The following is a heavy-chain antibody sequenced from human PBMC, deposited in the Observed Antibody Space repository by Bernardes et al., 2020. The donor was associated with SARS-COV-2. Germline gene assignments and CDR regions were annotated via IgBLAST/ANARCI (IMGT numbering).Heavy chain of an antibody. J-gene: IGHJ6*02. CDR2: INPNTGAT. Sequence: ASVKVSCKASGYTFTDYYLHWLLQAPGQGLEWVGWINPNTGATHYAQKFQGWIALTRDTSISTAYMEVSGLKPDDTAVYFCAREVTPAAKMDYHYYGMDVWGQGTTVTVSS. CDR3: AREVTPAAKMDYHYYGMDV. D-gene: IGHD2-2*01. CDR1: GYTFTDYY. V-gene: IGHV1-2*04.